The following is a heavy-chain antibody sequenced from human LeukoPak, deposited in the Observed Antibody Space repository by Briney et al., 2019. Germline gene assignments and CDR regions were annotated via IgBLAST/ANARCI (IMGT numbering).Heavy chain of an antibody. D-gene: IGHD4-11*01. CDR1: GGSISSHY. CDR3: ARHHPHDYSIEYYFDY. V-gene: IGHV4-4*09. Sequence: PSETLSLTCTVSGGSISSHYWSWIRQPPGKGLEWIGYIYTSGSTNYNPSLKSRVTISVDTPKNQFSLKLSSVTAADTAVYYCARHHPHDYSIEYYFDYWGQGTLVTVSS. J-gene: IGHJ4*02. CDR2: IYTSGST.